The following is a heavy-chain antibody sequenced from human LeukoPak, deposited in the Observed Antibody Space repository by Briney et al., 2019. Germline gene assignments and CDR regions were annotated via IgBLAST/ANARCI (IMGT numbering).Heavy chain of an antibody. J-gene: IGHJ4*02. CDR3: ASHRVEAAGTVDY. CDR1: GFTFSSYS. D-gene: IGHD6-13*01. V-gene: IGHV3-21*01. Sequence: GGSLRLSCAASGFTFSSYSMNWVRQAPGKGLEWVSSISSSSSFIYYADSVKGRFTISRDNAKNSLFLQMNSLRAEDTAVYYCASHRVEAAGTVDYWGQGTLVTVSS. CDR2: ISSSSSFI.